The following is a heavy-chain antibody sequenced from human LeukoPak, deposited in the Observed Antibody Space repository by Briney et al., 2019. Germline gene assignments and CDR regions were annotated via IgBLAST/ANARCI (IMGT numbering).Heavy chain of an antibody. CDR2: INHSGST. J-gene: IGHJ1*01. D-gene: IGHD3-22*01. CDR3: ARHARRGLLVHRADYFLH. V-gene: IGHV4-34*01. Sequence: PSETLSLTCGVYGGSFSDYYWSWIRQPPGKGLEWIGEINHSGSTNYNPSLKSRVTISVDTPKNQFSLKLRSVTAADTAVYYCARHARRGLLVHRADYFLHWGQGTLVTV. CDR1: GGSFSDYY.